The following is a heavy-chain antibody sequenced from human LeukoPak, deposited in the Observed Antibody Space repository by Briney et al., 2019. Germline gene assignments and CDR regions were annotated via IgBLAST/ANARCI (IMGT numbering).Heavy chain of an antibody. CDR1: GGSISSSSYY. CDR2: IYYRGNT. V-gene: IGHV4-39*01. CDR3: ARQSTKDSSGWLFDY. D-gene: IGHD6-19*01. J-gene: IGHJ4*02. Sequence: PSGTLSLTCTVSGGSISSSSYYWAWIRQPPGKGLEWIGSIYYRGNTYYTPSLKSRVTISVDTAKNQFSLKLSSVTAADTAVYYCARQSTKDSSGWLFDYWGQGTLLTVSS.